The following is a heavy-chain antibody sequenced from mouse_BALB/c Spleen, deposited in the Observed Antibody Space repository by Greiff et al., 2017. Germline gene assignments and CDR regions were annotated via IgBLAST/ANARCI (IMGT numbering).Heavy chain of an antibody. Sequence: VKLQESGAELMKPGASVKISCKATGYTFSSYWIEWVKQRPGHGLEWIGEILPGSGSTNYNEKFKGKATFTADTSSNTAYMQLSSLTSEDSAVYYCARDCYYYGSRGNYFDYWGQGTTLTVSS. J-gene: IGHJ2*01. CDR2: ILPGSGST. CDR1: GYTFSSYW. V-gene: IGHV1-9*01. D-gene: IGHD1-1*01. CDR3: ARDCYYYGSRGNYFDY.